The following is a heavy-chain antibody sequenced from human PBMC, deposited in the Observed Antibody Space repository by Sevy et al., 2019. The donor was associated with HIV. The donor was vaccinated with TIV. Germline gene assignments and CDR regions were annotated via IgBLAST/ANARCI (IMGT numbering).Heavy chain of an antibody. Sequence: GGSLRLSCAASGFMFSNYWMSWVRQAPGKGLEWVANIKQDGSEKYYADSVKGRFSISRDNAKKSLYLQMNSLRAEDTAVYYCAVDVVVNDVAFDYWGQGTLVTVSS. V-gene: IGHV3-7*01. J-gene: IGHJ4*02. D-gene: IGHD2-15*01. CDR2: IKQDGSEK. CDR1: GFMFSNYW. CDR3: AVDVVVNDVAFDY.